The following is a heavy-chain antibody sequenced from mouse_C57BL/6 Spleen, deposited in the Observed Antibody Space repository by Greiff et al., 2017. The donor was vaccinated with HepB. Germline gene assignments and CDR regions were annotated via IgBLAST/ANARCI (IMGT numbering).Heavy chain of an antibody. CDR2: ISAGSSYT. V-gene: IGHV5-4*01. D-gene: IGHD4-1*02. CDR3: AREANWYYFDY. J-gene: IGHJ2*01. Sequence: EVQGVESGGGLVKPGGSLKLSCAASGFTFSSYAMSWVRQTPEKRLEWVATISAGSSYTYYPDNVKGRFTFTRDNAENNLYLQMSHLKSEDTAMYYCAREANWYYFDYWGQGTTLTVSS. CDR1: GFTFSSYA.